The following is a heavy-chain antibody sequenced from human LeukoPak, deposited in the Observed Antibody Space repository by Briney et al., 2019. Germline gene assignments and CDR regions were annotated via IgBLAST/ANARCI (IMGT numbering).Heavy chain of an antibody. J-gene: IGHJ4*02. V-gene: IGHV1-69*08. D-gene: IGHD5-18*01. CDR2: IVPILNTP. CDR1: GGAVNIYS. CDR3: AREGDTDMADLYSFDY. Sequence: SVKVSCTASGGAVNIYSIIWVRQAPGQGLEWMGRIVPILNTPHYAQKFQGRTTITADKSTSTAYMELSSLTPEDTAVYFCAREGDTDMADLYSFDYWGQGTLVTVSS.